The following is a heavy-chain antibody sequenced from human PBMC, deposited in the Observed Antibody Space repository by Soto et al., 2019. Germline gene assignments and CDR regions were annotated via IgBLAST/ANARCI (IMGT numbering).Heavy chain of an antibody. CDR2: IGPETGAT. J-gene: IGHJ3*01. D-gene: IGHD1-26*01. V-gene: IGHV1-2*02. Sequence: GAAVKVSCKASGCTFTGHYIHWVRQAPEQGPEWMGEIGPETGATRYAQKFQGRVTMTRDMSITTVYMELNNLSPDDTAIYYCAKDHSGTYIHDAFDVWGQGTLVTVSS. CDR3: AKDHSGTYIHDAFDV. CDR1: GCTFTGHY.